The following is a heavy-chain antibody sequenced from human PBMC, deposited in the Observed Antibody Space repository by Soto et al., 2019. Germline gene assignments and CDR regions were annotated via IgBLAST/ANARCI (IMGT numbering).Heavy chain of an antibody. CDR1: GGTIGDYY. J-gene: IGHJ4*02. V-gene: IGHV4-59*01. Sequence: SETLSLTCSISGGTIGDYYWSWIRQPPGKGLEWLAYIYYTGKTDQNPSLERRVSISLGTSKNRFSLNLRSVTAADTAVYYCVRKHNREGSFASWGPGILVTVSS. D-gene: IGHD2-21*01. CDR3: VRKHNREGSFAS. CDR2: IYYTGKT.